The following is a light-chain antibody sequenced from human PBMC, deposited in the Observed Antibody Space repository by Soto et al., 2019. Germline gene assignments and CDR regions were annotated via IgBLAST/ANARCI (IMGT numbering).Light chain of an antibody. V-gene: IGKV2-28*01. J-gene: IGKJ2*01. CDR1: QSLLHTNGYNY. CDR2: LGS. Sequence: DIVMTQSPLSLPVTPGEPASISCRSSQSLLHTNGYNYLDWYLQKSGQSPQLLIYLGSNRASEVPDKFSGSGSGTDFTLKISRVEAEDVGVYYCMQTLQTPLTFGRGTKLEIK. CDR3: MQTLQTPLT.